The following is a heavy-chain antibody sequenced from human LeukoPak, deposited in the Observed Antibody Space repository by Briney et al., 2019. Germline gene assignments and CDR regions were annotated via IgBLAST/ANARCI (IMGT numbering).Heavy chain of an antibody. J-gene: IGHJ2*01. D-gene: IGHD3-22*01. CDR2: ISGDGSTT. CDR3: AKRSKGGDSTGYYYYFDL. CDR1: GFTFSSYW. V-gene: IGHV3-74*01. Sequence: GGSLRLSCAASGFTFSSYWMHWVRQAPGKGPVWVSLISGDGSTTIYADSVKGRFTISRDNAKNTLFLQMNSLRAEDTAVYYCAKRSKGGDSTGYYYYFDLWGRGTLVTVSS.